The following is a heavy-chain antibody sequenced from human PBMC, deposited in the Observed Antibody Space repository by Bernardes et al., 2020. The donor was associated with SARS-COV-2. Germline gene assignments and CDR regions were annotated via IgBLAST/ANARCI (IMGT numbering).Heavy chain of an antibody. CDR2: IIPIFGTP. V-gene: IGHV1-69*13. J-gene: IGHJ4*02. Sequence: SVKVSCKASGNTFSAYAISWVRQAPGQGLEWMGVIIPIFGTPTYAQKFQDRVTIAADESTSTAYMELSSLRSEDSAVYYCARVGGVYGGLWGQGTLVTVSS. CDR3: ARVGGVYGGL. D-gene: IGHD2-8*02. CDR1: GNTFSAYA.